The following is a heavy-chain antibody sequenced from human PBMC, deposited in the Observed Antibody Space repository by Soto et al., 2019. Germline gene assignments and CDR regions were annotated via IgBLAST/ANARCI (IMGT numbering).Heavy chain of an antibody. CDR3: ARSDSGRYGSGSHFDY. V-gene: IGHV3-21*01. CDR1: GFTFSSYS. Sequence: GGSLRLSCAASGFTFSSYSMNWVRQVPGKGLEWVSSISSSSSYIYYADSVKGRFTISRDNAKNSLYLQMNSLRAEDTAVYYCARSDSGRYGSGSHFDYWGQGTLVTVSS. J-gene: IGHJ4*02. CDR2: ISSSSSYI. D-gene: IGHD3-10*01.